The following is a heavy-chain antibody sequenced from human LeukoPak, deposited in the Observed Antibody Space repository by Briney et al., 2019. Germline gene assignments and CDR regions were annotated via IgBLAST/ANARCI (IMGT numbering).Heavy chain of an antibody. D-gene: IGHD4-17*01. CDR2: ISVYNGNT. Sequence: ASVRVSCKASGYTFSIYGFSWVRQAPGQGLEWMGWISVYNGNTNYAQKFQGRVTMTTDTSTSTAYMELRSLRSDDTAVYYCARDENYGIFFNVDYWGQGTLVTVSS. CDR3: ARDENYGIFFNVDY. CDR1: GYTFSIYG. J-gene: IGHJ4*02. V-gene: IGHV1-18*01.